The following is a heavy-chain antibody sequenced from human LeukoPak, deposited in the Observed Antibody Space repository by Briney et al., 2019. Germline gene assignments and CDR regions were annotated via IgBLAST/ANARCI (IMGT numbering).Heavy chain of an antibody. J-gene: IGHJ4*02. D-gene: IGHD3-3*01. CDR1: GGSINSYY. CDR2: IYYSGST. Sequence: PSETLSLTCTVSGGSINSYYWSWIRQPPGKGLEWIGDIYYSGSTNYNPSLKSRVTISVDTSKNQFSLKLSSVTAADTAVYYCARIRDFAVDYWGQGTLVTVSS. V-gene: IGHV4-59*08. CDR3: ARIRDFAVDY.